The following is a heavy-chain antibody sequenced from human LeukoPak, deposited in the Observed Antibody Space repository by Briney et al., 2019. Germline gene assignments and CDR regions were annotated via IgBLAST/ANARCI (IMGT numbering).Heavy chain of an antibody. CDR1: GFTFSSYG. CDR2: IRYDGSNK. Sequence: PGGSLRLSCAASGFTFSSYGMHWVRQAPGKGLEWVAFIRYDGSNKYYADSVKGRFTISRDNAKNTLYLQMHSLRAEDTAVYYCARDEPTVTTGPPVGSWGQGTLVTVSS. V-gene: IGHV3-30*02. D-gene: IGHD4-17*01. J-gene: IGHJ4*02. CDR3: ARDEPTVTTGPPVGS.